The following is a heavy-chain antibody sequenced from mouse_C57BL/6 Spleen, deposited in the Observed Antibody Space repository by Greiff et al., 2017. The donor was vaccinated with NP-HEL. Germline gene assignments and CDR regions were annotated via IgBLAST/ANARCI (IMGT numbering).Heavy chain of an antibody. CDR1: GYTFTSYW. Sequence: VQLQQSGAELVKPGASVKMSCKASGYTFTSYWITWVKQRPGQGLEWIGDIYPGSGSTNYNEKFKSKATLTVDKSSSTAYMQLSSLTSEDSAVYYCARCGGYAYFDYWGQGTTLTVSS. V-gene: IGHV1-55*01. CDR3: ARCGGYAYFDY. D-gene: IGHD2-2*01. J-gene: IGHJ2*01. CDR2: IYPGSGST.